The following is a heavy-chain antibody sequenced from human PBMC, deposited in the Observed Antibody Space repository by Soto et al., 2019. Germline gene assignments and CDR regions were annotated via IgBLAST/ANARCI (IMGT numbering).Heavy chain of an antibody. CDR2: IKQDGSEK. D-gene: IGHD5-18*01. J-gene: IGHJ6*03. CDR3: ARGIRGYSYGYGYYYYYMDV. CDR1: GFTFSSYW. V-gene: IGHV3-7*04. Sequence: GGSLRLSCAASGFTFSSYWMSWVRQAPGKGLEWVANIKQDGSEKYYVDSVKGRFTISRDNAKNSLYLQMNSLRAEDTAVYYCARGIRGYSYGYGYYYYYMDVWGKGTTVTVSS.